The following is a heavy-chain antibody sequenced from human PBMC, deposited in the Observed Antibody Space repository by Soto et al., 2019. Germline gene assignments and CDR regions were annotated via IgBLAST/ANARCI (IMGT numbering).Heavy chain of an antibody. CDR3: ARTGPPVDY. V-gene: IGHV1-18*01. CDR2: IITYNVNT. CDR1: GYTFSSYA. Sequence: QVQLVQSGAEVKKPGASVKVSCKASGYTFSSYAISWVRQAPGQGLEWMGWIITYNVNTNYAQKLQGRVTMTTDTSTPTAYMDLRSLRSDDTAVYYCARTGPPVDYWGKGTLVTVSS. J-gene: IGHJ4*02.